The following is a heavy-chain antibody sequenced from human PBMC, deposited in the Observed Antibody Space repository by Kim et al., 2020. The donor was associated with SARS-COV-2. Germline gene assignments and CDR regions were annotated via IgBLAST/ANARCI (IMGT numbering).Heavy chain of an antibody. CDR3: ARDLGGRFLEDYYGMDV. V-gene: IGHV3-21*01. Sequence: GGSLRLSCAASGFTFSSYSMNWVRQAPGKGLEWVSSISSSSSYIYYADSVKGRFTISRDNAKNSLYLQMNSLRAEDTAVYYCARDLGGRFLEDYYGMDVWGQGTTVTVSS. CDR2: ISSSSSYI. J-gene: IGHJ6*02. D-gene: IGHD3-3*01. CDR1: GFTFSSYS.